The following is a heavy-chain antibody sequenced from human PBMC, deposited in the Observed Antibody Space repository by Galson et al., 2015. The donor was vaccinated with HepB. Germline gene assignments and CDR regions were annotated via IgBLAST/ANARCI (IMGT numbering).Heavy chain of an antibody. CDR2: IKQDGSEK. D-gene: IGHD3-16*02. V-gene: IGHV3-7*03. Sequence: SLRLSCAASGFTFSSYWMSWVRQAPGKGLEWVANIKQDGSEKYYVDSVKGRFTISRDNAKNSLYLQMNSLRAEDTAVYYCARDNEGYDYVWGSYRRDDYWGQGTLVTVSS. CDR3: ARDNEGYDYVWGSYRRDDY. CDR1: GFTFSSYW. J-gene: IGHJ4*02.